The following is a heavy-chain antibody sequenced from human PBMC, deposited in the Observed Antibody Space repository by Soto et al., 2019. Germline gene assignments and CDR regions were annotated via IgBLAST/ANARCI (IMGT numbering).Heavy chain of an antibody. CDR2: ISSSGSTI. D-gene: IGHD2-21*02. Sequence: GGSLRPSCAASGFTFSYYYISWIRQAPGKGLEWVSYISSSGSTIYYADSVKGRFTISRDNAKNSLYLQMNSLRAEDTAVYYCASYCGGDCYPRYFDYWGQGTLVTVSS. CDR3: ASYCGGDCYPRYFDY. J-gene: IGHJ4*02. V-gene: IGHV3-11*01. CDR1: GFTFSYYY.